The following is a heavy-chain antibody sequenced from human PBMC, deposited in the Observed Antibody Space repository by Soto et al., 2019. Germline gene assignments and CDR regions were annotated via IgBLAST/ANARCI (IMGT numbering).Heavy chain of an antibody. CDR1: GFSLSTSGVG. J-gene: IGHJ1*01. Sequence: QITLKESGPTLVKPTQTLTLTCTFSGFSLSTSGVGVGWIRQPPGKALEWLALIYWDDDKRYSPSLKSRLTITKDTSKNQVVLTMTNMDPLDTATYYCAHALYGSLTGGAVYFQHWGQGTLVTVSS. CDR2: IYWDDDK. CDR3: AHALYGSLTGGAVYFQH. D-gene: IGHD3-9*01. V-gene: IGHV2-5*02.